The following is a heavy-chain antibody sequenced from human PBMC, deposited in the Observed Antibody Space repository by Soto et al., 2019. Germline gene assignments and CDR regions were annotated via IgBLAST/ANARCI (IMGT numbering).Heavy chain of an antibody. CDR2: IIHSEST. J-gene: IGHJ6*02. V-gene: IGHV4-34*12. CDR3: ARQRPTDGRWESANYYGMDV. Sequence: TLSLTCAVYGGSFSAYYWSWVRQPPGKGLEWIGEIIHSESTKYNPSLKSRVTISVDTSKNQFSLKLSSVTAADTAVYYCARQRPTDGRWESANYYGMDVWGQGTPVTVS. CDR1: GGSFSAYY. D-gene: IGHD1-26*01.